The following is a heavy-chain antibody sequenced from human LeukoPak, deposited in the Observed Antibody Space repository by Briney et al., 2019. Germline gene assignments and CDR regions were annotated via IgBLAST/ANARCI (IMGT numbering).Heavy chain of an antibody. CDR3: ARDYDSTGYYYYYMDV. Sequence: PSETLSLTCTVSGGSISSYYWSWIRQPAGKGLEWTGRIYTSGSTNYNPSLRSRVTMSVDTSKNQFSLKLSSVTAADTAVYYCARDYDSTGYYYYYMDVWGKGTTVTVSS. D-gene: IGHD3-22*01. CDR1: GGSISSYY. CDR2: IYTSGST. V-gene: IGHV4-4*07. J-gene: IGHJ6*03.